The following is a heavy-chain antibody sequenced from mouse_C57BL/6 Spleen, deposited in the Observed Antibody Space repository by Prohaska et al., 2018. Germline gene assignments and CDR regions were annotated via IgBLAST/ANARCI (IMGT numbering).Heavy chain of an antibody. CDR3: ASPNWDWYFDV. Sequence: EVKLLQSGGGLVQPGGSLKLSCAASGIDFSRYWMSWVRRDPGKGLEWIGEINQDSSTINYAPSLKDKFIISRDNAKNTLYLQMSKVRFEDTALYYCASPNWDWYFDVWGTGTTVTVSS. CDR2: INQDSSTI. D-gene: IGHD4-1*01. CDR1: GIDFSRYW. V-gene: IGHV4-1*01. J-gene: IGHJ1*03.